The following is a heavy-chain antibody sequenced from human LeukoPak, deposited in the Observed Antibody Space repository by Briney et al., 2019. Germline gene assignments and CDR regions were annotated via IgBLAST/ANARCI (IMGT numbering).Heavy chain of an antibody. CDR1: GGSISSYY. J-gene: IGHJ3*02. CDR3: ARVTDETATLFRYAFDI. V-gene: IGHV4-4*07. CDR2: ISSSGST. Sequence: SETLSLTCTVSGGSISSYYWSWIRQPAGKGLEWIGRISSSGSTNYNPSLKSRVTISVDTSKNQFSLNLSSVTAADTAVYYCARVTDETATLFRYAFDIWGQGTMVTVSS. D-gene: IGHD2-15*01.